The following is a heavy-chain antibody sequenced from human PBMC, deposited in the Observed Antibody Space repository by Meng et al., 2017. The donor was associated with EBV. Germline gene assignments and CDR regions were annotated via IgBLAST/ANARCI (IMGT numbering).Heavy chain of an antibody. CDR3: ARDGRLYDTPSPFDY. V-gene: IGHV1-18*01. D-gene: IGHD3-22*01. CDR2: ISAYNGNT. Sequence: HLVKLGAEGKKPGTSVKVSCTASGYTFTSYCISWVRRAPGQGLEWMGWISAYNGNTNYAQKLQGRVTMTTDTSTSTAYMELRSLRSDDTAVYYCARDGRLYDTPSPFDYWGQGTLVTVSS. J-gene: IGHJ4*02. CDR1: GYTFTSYC.